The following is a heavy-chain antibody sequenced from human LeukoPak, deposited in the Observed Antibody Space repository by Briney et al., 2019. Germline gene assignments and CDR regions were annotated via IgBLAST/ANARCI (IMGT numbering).Heavy chain of an antibody. CDR2: IYYSGST. V-gene: IGHV4-38-2*02. D-gene: IGHD3-10*01. CDR1: GYSISSGYY. Sequence: SETLSLTCTVSGYSISSGYYWGWIRQPPGKGLEWIGSIYYSGSTYYNPSLKSRVTISVDTSKNQFSLKLSSVTAADTAVYYCARAPYYYGSGSYYHFDYWGQGTLVTVSS. CDR3: ARAPYYYGSGSYYHFDY. J-gene: IGHJ4*02.